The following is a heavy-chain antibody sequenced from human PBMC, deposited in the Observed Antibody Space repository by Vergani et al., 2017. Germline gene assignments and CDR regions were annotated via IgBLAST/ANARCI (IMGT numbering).Heavy chain of an antibody. D-gene: IGHD2-15*01. V-gene: IGHV1-69*01. CDR2: ILPLFGTP. Sequence: QVQLVQSGAEVKKPGSSVKVSCKSSGGTFSNHVLAWVRQAPGQGLEWMGGILPLFGTPTYAQRFQGRVTITADESTTTAYMELTSLTSEDTAVYYCARGIRGGSASYYFDYWGQGTLVTVSS. CDR3: ARGIRGGSASYYFDY. CDR1: GGTFSNHV. J-gene: IGHJ4*02.